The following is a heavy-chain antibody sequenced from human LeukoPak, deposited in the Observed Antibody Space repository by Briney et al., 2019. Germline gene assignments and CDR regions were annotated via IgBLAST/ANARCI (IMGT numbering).Heavy chain of an antibody. Sequence: GASVKVSCKASGFTFTDYYIHWVRQAPGQGLEWMGYINPHSGGTSAPQKFQGRVAMTTDTSISSAYMELSSLISDDTAMYYCVRGGNELLSKDFDYWGQGTLVTVSS. CDR1: GFTFTDYY. V-gene: IGHV1-2*02. CDR3: VRGGNELLSKDFDY. J-gene: IGHJ4*02. CDR2: INPHSGGT. D-gene: IGHD2-21*02.